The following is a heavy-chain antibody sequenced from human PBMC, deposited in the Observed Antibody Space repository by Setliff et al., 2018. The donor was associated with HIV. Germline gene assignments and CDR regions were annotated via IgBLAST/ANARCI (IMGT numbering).Heavy chain of an antibody. D-gene: IGHD2-8*02. CDR3: ARVPSCADSWCYMYYYYYYGMDV. CDR2: IYISGIT. J-gene: IGHJ6*02. CDR1: GGSISSGDYY. Sequence: PSETLSLTCTVSGGSISSGDYYWSWIRQPAGKGLEWIGHIYISGITNYNPSLKSRVTILLDTSKKQFSLKLNSVTAADAAVYYCARVPSCADSWCYMYYYYYYGMDVWGQGTTVTVSS. V-gene: IGHV4-61*09.